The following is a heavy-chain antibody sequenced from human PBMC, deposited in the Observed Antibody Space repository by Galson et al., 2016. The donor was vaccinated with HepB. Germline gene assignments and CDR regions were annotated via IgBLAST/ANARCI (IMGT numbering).Heavy chain of an antibody. D-gene: IGHD2/OR15-2a*01. Sequence: SETLSLTCTVSGDSISSVGRHWGWFRQSPGMGLEYIGSIHSSGTSYYNPSLTSRVTVSADTSRNQFFLSLTSVTAADTALYFCVRAEQLWHNSNFYYYYMDVWGKGTTVTVSS. CDR2: IHSSGTS. J-gene: IGHJ6*03. V-gene: IGHV4-39*01. CDR3: VRAEQLWHNSNFYYYYMDV. CDR1: GDSISSVGRH.